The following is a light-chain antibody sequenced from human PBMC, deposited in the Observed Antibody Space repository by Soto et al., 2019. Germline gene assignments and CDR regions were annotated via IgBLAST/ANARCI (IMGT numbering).Light chain of an antibody. V-gene: IGKV3D-20*01. CDR3: QQYASSPGT. CDR1: QSVTSRY. CDR2: DAS. J-gene: IGKJ1*01. Sequence: EIVLTQSPATLSLSPGERATLSCGASQSVTSRYFGWYQQQPGLAPRLLIYDASTRATGIPDRFSGSGSETEFTLTINRLEREASAVYYCQQYASSPGTVGQGTKVEIK.